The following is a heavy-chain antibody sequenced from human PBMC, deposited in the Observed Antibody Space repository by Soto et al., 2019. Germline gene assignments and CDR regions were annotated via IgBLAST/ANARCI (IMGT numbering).Heavy chain of an antibody. Sequence: SVKVSCKASGGTFSSSAISWVRQAPGQGLEWMGGIIPIFGTANYAQKFQGRVTITADESTSTAYMELSSLRSEDTAVYYCARLNYDYVWGSYRRNWFDPWGQGTLVTVSS. D-gene: IGHD3-16*02. J-gene: IGHJ5*02. CDR1: GGTFSSSA. V-gene: IGHV1-69*13. CDR2: IIPIFGTA. CDR3: ARLNYDYVWGSYRRNWFDP.